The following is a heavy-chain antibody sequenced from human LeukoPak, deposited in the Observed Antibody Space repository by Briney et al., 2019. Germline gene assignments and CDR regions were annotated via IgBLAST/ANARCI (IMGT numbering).Heavy chain of an antibody. D-gene: IGHD1-26*01. CDR2: INSDGSNI. CDR1: GFTLSNYW. J-gene: IGHJ4*02. V-gene: IGHV3-74*01. CDR3: AKARGSGSYYFDY. Sequence: GGSLRLSCEASGFTLSNYWMNWVGQAPGKGLVGVSHINSDGSNIKYADSVKGRFTISRDNAKNSLYLQMNSLRAEDTALYYCAKARGSGSYYFDYWGQGTLVTVSS.